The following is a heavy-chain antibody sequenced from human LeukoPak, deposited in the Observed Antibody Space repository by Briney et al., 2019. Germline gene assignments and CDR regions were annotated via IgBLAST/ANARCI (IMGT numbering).Heavy chain of an antibody. CDR1: GCTLSSYA. Sequence: GWSPTLSCAASGCTLSSYAMGWVHQAAGKGLEGGSGISGSGGNTYYEDSVKGRFTISRDNSKNTLYLQMNSLRAEDTAVYYGAKGEDYGSGPDAFDIWGQGTMVTVSS. CDR3: AKGEDYGSGPDAFDI. CDR2: ISGSGGNT. D-gene: IGHD3-10*01. J-gene: IGHJ3*02. V-gene: IGHV3-23*01.